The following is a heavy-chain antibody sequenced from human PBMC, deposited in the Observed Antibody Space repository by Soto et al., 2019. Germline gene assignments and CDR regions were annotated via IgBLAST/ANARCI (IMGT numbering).Heavy chain of an antibody. CDR2: ISSSSSYI. D-gene: IGHD3-9*01. V-gene: IGHV3-21*01. J-gene: IGHJ4*02. CDR1: GFTFSSYS. CDR3: ARSNNFNYDILPGIYYYFDS. Sequence: GGSLRLSCAASGFTFSSYSMNWVRQAPGKGLEWVSSISSSSSYIYYAASVKGRFTISRDNAKNSLYLQMNSLRAEDTAVYYCARSNNFNYDILPGIYYYFDSWGQGTLVTVSS.